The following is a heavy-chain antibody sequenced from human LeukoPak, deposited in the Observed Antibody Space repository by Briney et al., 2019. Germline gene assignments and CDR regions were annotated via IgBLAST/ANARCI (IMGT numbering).Heavy chain of an antibody. V-gene: IGHV3-21*01. CDR1: GFTFSSYS. D-gene: IGHD3-22*01. CDR3: ARDPYDSSGYLRPIFDY. Sequence: GGSLRLSCAASGFTFSSYSVNWVRQAPGKGLEWVSSISSSSSYIYYADSVKGRFTISRDNAKNSLYLQMNSLRAEDTAVYYCARDPYDSSGYLRPIFDYWGQGTLVTVSS. J-gene: IGHJ4*02. CDR2: ISSSSSYI.